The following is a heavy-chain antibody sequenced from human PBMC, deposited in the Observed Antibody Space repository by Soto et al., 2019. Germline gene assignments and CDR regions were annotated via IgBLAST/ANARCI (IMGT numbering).Heavy chain of an antibody. Sequence: EVQLVESGGGLVQPGGSLRLSCAASGFTFSSYWMSWVRQAPGKGLEWVANIKQDGSEKYYVDSVKGRFTISRDNAKNSLYLQMNSLRAEDTAVYYCARGRRSYGSAKRYYYYYYMDVWGKGTTVTVSS. J-gene: IGHJ6*03. CDR2: IKQDGSEK. CDR1: GFTFSSYW. V-gene: IGHV3-7*01. D-gene: IGHD3-10*01. CDR3: ARGRRSYGSAKRYYYYYYMDV.